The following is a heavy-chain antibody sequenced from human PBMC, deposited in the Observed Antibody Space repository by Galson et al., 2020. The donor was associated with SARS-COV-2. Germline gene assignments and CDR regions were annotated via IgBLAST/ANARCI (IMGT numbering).Heavy chain of an antibody. CDR1: GFTFGDYA. CDR2: IRSKAYGGTT. CDR3: TRVSITRIARDFDY. V-gene: IGHV3-49*04. Sequence: TGGSLRLSCTASGFTFGDYAMSWVRQAPGKGLEWVGFIRSKAYGGTTEYAASVKGRFTISRDDSKSIAYLQMNSLKTEDTAVYYCTRVSITRIARDFDYWGQVTLVTVSS. D-gene: IGHD3-22*01. J-gene: IGHJ4*02.